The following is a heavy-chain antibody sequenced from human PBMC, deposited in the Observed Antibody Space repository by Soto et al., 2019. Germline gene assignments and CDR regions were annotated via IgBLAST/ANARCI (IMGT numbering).Heavy chain of an antibody. J-gene: IGHJ3*02. Sequence: ASVKVSCKASGYTFTSYGISWVRQAPGQGLEWMGWISAYNGNTNYAQKLQGRVTMTTDTSASTAYMELRSLRSDDTAVYYCARSGDYDFLSGPLFGHDAFDIWGQGTMVTVSS. CDR3: ARSGDYDFLSGPLFGHDAFDI. V-gene: IGHV1-18*01. D-gene: IGHD3-3*01. CDR2: ISAYNGNT. CDR1: GYTFTSYG.